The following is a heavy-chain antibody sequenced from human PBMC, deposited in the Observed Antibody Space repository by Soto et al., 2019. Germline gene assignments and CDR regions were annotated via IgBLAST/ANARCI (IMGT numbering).Heavy chain of an antibody. CDR3: ARGQGVSYDFWSGPLGDYYHMDV. CDR1: GGSFSGYY. D-gene: IGHD3-3*01. Sequence: SETLSLTCAVYGGSFSGYYWSWIRQPPGKGLEWIGEINHSGSTNYNPSLKSRVTISVDTSKNQFSLKLSSVTAADTAVYYCARGQGVSYDFWSGPLGDYYHMDVWGKGTTVTVSS. J-gene: IGHJ6*03. V-gene: IGHV4-34*01. CDR2: INHSGST.